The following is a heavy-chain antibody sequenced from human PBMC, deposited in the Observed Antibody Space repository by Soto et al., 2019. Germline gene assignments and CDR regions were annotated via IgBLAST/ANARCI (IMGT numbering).Heavy chain of an antibody. V-gene: IGHV1-69*12. Sequence: QVQLVQSGAEVKKPWSSVKVSCKASGGTFSSYAISWVRQAPGQALEWMGGIIPIFGTANYAQKFQGRVTITADEPTSTAYMEVSSLSSEDTAVDYWVRGGIAMVRAYYYHYGMDVWGQGTTVTVSS. CDR1: GGTFSSYA. J-gene: IGHJ6*02. D-gene: IGHD3-10*01. CDR3: VRGGIAMVRAYYYHYGMDV. CDR2: IIPIFGTA.